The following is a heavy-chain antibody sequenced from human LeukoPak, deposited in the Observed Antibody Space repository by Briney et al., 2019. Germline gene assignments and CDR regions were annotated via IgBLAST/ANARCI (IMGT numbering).Heavy chain of an antibody. V-gene: IGHV3-23*01. J-gene: IGHJ4*02. CDR2: ISISGSST. Sequence: GGSLRLSCVASGFTFSSYAMSWVRQAPGKGLEWVSAISISGSSTYYADSVKGRFTISRDNSENTLYLQMNSLRAEDTAVYYCARGGYGYSGYIDYWGQGTLVTVSS. CDR1: GFTFSSYA. D-gene: IGHD5-12*01. CDR3: ARGGYGYSGYIDY.